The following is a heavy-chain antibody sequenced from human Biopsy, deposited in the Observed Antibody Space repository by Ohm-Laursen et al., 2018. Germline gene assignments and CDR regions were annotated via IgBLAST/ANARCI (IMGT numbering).Heavy chain of an antibody. D-gene: IGHD3-3*01. CDR3: ARLYRLDDYWNDDPPDAFDV. Sequence: GTLSLTCSVSGYSISSGYYWGWIRQPPGKGLEWIGSIYHSGSTYYNPSLKSRVTISVDTSKNQFSLKLSSLTAADTAVFFCARLYRLDDYWNDDPPDAFDVWGQGTVVTVSS. J-gene: IGHJ3*01. V-gene: IGHV4-38-2*01. CDR2: IYHSGST. CDR1: GYSISSGYY.